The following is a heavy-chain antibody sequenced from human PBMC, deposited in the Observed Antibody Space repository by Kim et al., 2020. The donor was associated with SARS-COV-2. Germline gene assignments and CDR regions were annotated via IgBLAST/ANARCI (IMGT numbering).Heavy chain of an antibody. CDR3: TRVHVLLWFGELVFSGEYYGMDV. V-gene: IGHV3-49*03. CDR2: IRSKAYGGTT. CDR1: GFTFGDYA. J-gene: IGHJ6*02. Sequence: GGSLRLSCTASGFTFGDYAMSWFRQAPGKGLEWVGFIRSKAYGGTTEYAASVKGRFTISRDDSKSIAYLQMNSLKTEDTAVYYCTRVHVLLWFGELVFSGEYYGMDVWGQGTTVTVSS. D-gene: IGHD3-10*01.